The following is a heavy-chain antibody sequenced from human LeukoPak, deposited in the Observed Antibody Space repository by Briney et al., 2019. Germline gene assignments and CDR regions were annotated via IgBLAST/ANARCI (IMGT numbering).Heavy chain of an antibody. Sequence: PGGSLRLSCAASGFTFSSYAMSWVRQAPGKGLEWVSAISGSGGSTYYADSVKGRFTISSDNSKNSLYLQMNSLRAEDTAVYYCASSDINSYGFTGLLDYWGQGTLVTVSS. CDR1: GFTFSSYA. CDR3: ASSDINSYGFTGLLDY. J-gene: IGHJ4*02. CDR2: ISGSGGST. V-gene: IGHV3-23*01. D-gene: IGHD5-18*01.